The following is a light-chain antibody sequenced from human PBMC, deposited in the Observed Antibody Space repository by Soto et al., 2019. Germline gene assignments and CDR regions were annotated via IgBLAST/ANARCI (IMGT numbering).Light chain of an antibody. CDR3: QQYGSSPEN. V-gene: IGKV3-20*01. J-gene: IGKJ4*01. CDR1: QSVSSSY. CDR2: GAS. Sequence: EIVLTQSPGTLSLSPGERATLSCRASQSVSSSYLAWYQQKPGQAPRLLLYGASSRATGIPDRFSGSGSGTDFTLTISRLEPEDFAVYYCQQYGSSPENFGGGTKVEIK.